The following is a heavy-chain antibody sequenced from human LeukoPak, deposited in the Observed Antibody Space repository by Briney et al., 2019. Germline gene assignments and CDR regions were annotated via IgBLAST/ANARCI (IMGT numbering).Heavy chain of an antibody. D-gene: IGHD5-12*01. CDR1: GFTFSSYA. Sequence: PGGSLRLSCAASGFTFSSYAMSWVRQAPGKGLVWVSRINSDGSSTSYADSVKGRFTISRDNAKNTLYLQMNSLRAEDTAVYYCAREAVATAGLNTYYYYYMDVWGKGTTVTVSS. V-gene: IGHV3-74*01. J-gene: IGHJ6*03. CDR2: INSDGSST. CDR3: AREAVATAGLNTYYYYYMDV.